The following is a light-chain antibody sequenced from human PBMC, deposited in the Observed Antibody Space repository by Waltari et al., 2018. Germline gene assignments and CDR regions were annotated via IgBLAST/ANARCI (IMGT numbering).Light chain of an antibody. V-gene: IGLV2-8*01. CDR1: SRDIGGYNY. CDR3: CSYVGSNNDV. CDR2: GVT. Sequence: QSALTQPPSASGSPGQSVTISCTGTSRDIGGYNYVPWYQQHPGKVPKLMIYGVTRRPSGVPDRCSGSKTGNTASLTVSGLQAEDEADYYCCSYVGSNNDVFGGGTKLAVL. J-gene: IGLJ3*02.